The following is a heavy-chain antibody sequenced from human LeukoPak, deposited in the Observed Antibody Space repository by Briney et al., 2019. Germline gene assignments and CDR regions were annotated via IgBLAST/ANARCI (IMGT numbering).Heavy chain of an antibody. V-gene: IGHV3-64*04. CDR1: GFTFSSFA. CDR2: ISRNGGST. CDR3: ARHSRGRWYVFDY. D-gene: IGHD6-13*01. J-gene: IGHJ4*02. Sequence: GGSLRLSCSASGFTFSSFAMHWVRQAPGKGLEYVAAISRNGGSTYYADSVKGRFTISRDNSKSTLYLQMNSLRAEDTAVYYCARHSRGRWYVFDYWGQGTLVTVSS.